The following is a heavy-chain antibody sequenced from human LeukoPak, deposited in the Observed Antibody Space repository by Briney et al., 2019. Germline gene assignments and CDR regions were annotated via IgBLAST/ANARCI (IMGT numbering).Heavy chain of an antibody. V-gene: IGHV1-2*02. D-gene: IGHD2-21*02. CDR1: GYTFTGYY. CDR2: INPNSGGT. Sequence: GASVKASCKASGYTFTGYYMHWVRQAPGQGLGWMGWINPNSGGTNYAQKFQGRVTMTRDTSISTAYMELSRLRSDDTAVYYCARDLGPGGDEYYFDYWGQGTLVTVSS. CDR3: ARDLGPGGDEYYFDY. J-gene: IGHJ4*02.